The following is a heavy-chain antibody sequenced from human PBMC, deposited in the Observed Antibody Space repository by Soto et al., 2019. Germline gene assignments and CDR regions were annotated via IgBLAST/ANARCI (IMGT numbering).Heavy chain of an antibody. V-gene: IGHV4-39*01. CDR1: GDSISSSSYY. CDR3: SSLVNMVRRVEIDY. J-gene: IGHJ4*02. Sequence: SETPSLTCTVSGDSISSSSYYWGWIRQPPGKGLEWIGSIYYSGSTYYNPSLKSRVTISVDTSENQFSLKLSSVTAADTAVYYCSSLVNMVRRVEIDYPGQGTLVIVSS. CDR2: IYYSGST. D-gene: IGHD3-10*01.